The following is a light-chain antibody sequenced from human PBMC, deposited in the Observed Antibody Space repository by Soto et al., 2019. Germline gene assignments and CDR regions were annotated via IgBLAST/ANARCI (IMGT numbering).Light chain of an antibody. CDR3: QQYDNSPIT. CDR2: GAS. Sequence: EIVLTQSPGILSLSPGEIASLFCGASQSISSSFLAWYQQKPGQAPRLLIYGASSRATGIPDRFSGTGSETDFTLPISRLEPEDFAVYYCQQYDNSPITFGQGTRLEIK. V-gene: IGKV3-20*01. J-gene: IGKJ5*01. CDR1: QSISSSF.